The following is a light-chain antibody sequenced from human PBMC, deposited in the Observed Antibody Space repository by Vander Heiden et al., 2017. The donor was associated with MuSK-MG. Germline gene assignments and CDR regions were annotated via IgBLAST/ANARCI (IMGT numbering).Light chain of an antibody. J-gene: IGLJ2*01. Sequence: QSVLTQPPSVSGAPGQRVTISNIGAGSDVHWYQQLSGTAPKLLSYGNTNRPSGVPDRFSGSKSGTSASLAITGLQAEDEADYYCQSYDSSLRDVVFGGGTKLTVL. V-gene: IGLV1-40*01. CDR1: NIGAGSD. CDR2: GNT. CDR3: QSYDSSLRDVV.